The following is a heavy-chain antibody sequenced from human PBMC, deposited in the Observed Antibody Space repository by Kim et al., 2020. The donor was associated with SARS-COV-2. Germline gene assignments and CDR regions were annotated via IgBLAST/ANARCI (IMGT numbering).Heavy chain of an antibody. Sequence: GGSLRLSCGASGFTFTSHDLQWVRQAPGKGPEWISGVSGSGDREFYAESVKGRFTISRDNSKNTVYLQLNILRAEDTAIYYCVRQGSGSNFDVWGQGTM. CDR1: GFTFTSHD. CDR3: VRQGSGSNFDV. J-gene: IGHJ3*01. D-gene: IGHD3-10*01. CDR2: VSGSGDRE. V-gene: IGHV3-23*01.